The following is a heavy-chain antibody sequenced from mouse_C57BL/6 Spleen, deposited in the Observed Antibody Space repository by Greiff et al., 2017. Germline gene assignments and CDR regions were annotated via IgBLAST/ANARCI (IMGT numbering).Heavy chain of an antibody. CDR3: ARYPPYYFDY. CDR2: IDPEDGDT. CDR1: GFNIKDYY. J-gene: IGHJ2*01. Sequence: VQLQQSGAELVRPGASVKLSCTASGFNIKDYYMHWVKQRPEQGLEWIGRIDPEDGDTEYAPKFQGKATMTADTSSNTAYMELHSLTSEDSAVYFCARYPPYYFDYWGQGTTLTVSS. V-gene: IGHV14-1*01. D-gene: IGHD5-1-1*01.